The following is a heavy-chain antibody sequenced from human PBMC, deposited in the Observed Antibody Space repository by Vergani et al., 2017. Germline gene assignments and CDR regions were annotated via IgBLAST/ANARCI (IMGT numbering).Heavy chain of an antibody. CDR3: ARAYYDFWSGYYNAFDI. CDR2: MNPNSGNT. CDR1: GYTFTSYA. Sequence: QVQLVQSGAEVKKPGASVKVSCKASGYTFTSYAINWVRQATGQGLEWMGWMNPNSGNTGYAQKFQGRVTMTRNTSISTAYMELSSLRSEDTAVYYCARAYYDFWSGYYNAFDIWGQGTMVTVSS. V-gene: IGHV1-8*01. D-gene: IGHD3-3*01. J-gene: IGHJ3*02.